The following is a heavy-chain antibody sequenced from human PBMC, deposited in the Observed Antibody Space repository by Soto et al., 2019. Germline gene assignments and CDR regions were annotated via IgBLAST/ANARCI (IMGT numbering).Heavy chain of an antibody. V-gene: IGHV3-23*01. D-gene: IGHD6-13*01. J-gene: IGHJ4*02. CDR2: IRGSGGST. CDR1: GFTFSSYA. Sequence: GGSLRLSCAASGFTFSSYAMSWVRQAPGKGLEWVSAIRGSGGSTYYADSVKGRFTISRDNSKNTLYLQMNSLRAEDAALYYCAKDSYSSTWSPSFDYWGQGILVTVSS. CDR3: AKDSYSSTWSPSFDY.